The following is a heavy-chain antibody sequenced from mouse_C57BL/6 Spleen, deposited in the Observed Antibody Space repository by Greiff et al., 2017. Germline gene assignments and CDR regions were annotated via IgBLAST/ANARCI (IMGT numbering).Heavy chain of an antibody. D-gene: IGHD2-1*01. CDR1: GYTFTSYW. V-gene: IGHV1-69*01. CDR3: ARGASTSDY. CDR2: IDPSDSYT. Sequence: QVQLQQPGAELVMPGASVKLSCKASGYTFTSYWMHWVKQRPGQGLEWIGEIDPSDSYTNYNQKFKGKSTLTVDKSSSTAYMQLSSLTSEDSAVYYCARGASTSDYWGQGTTLTVSS. J-gene: IGHJ2*01.